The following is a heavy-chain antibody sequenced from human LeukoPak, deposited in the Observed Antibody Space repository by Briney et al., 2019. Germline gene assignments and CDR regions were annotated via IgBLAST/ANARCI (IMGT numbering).Heavy chain of an antibody. V-gene: IGHV3-74*01. CDR3: VRDSPHRRLDP. J-gene: IGHJ5*02. Sequence: GGSLRLSCAASGFHFSDYWMHWVRQAPGKGLVWVSRIDSDGSTTIYADSVKGRFTISSDNAKNTVYLQMNSLRAEDTAVYYCVRDSPHRRLDPWGQGTLVTVSS. CDR2: IDSDGSTT. CDR1: GFHFSDYW.